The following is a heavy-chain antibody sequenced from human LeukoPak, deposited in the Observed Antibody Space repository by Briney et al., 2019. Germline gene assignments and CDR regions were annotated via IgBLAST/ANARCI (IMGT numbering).Heavy chain of an antibody. CDR3: ARIIVGATTGAYDAFDI. J-gene: IGHJ3*02. CDR1: GFTFSSHS. CDR2: ISSSSSTI. V-gene: IGHV3-48*01. Sequence: GGSLILSCAASGFTFSSHSMNWVRQAPGKGLEGVSYISSSSSTIYYADSVKGRFTISRDNAKNSLYLQMNSLRAEDTAVYYCARIIVGATTGAYDAFDIWGQGTMVTVSS. D-gene: IGHD1-26*01.